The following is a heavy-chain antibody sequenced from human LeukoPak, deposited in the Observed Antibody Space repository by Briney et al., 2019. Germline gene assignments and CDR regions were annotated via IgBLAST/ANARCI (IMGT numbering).Heavy chain of an antibody. J-gene: IGHJ4*02. D-gene: IGHD5-24*01. Sequence: PSGTLSLTCAVSGDSISSSNWWNWVRQPPGKGLEWIGEISHSGTTLYNPSLKSRVTISVDKSKNQFSLNLNSVTAADTAVYYCARDSANGSNWYFDYWGQGTLVTVSS. CDR2: ISHSGTT. CDR1: GDSISSSNW. CDR3: ARDSANGSNWYFDY. V-gene: IGHV4-4*02.